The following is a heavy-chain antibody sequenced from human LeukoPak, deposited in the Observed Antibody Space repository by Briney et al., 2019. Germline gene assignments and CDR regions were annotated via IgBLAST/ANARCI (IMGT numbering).Heavy chain of an antibody. Sequence: SLRLSCAXXGFTFXXYGMHWVRQAPGKGLEWVAVIWYDGSNKYYADSVKGRFTISRDNSKNTLYLQMNSLRAEDTAVYYCARDPYYYDSSGYYLDYWGQGTLVTVSS. V-gene: IGHV3-33*01. D-gene: IGHD3-22*01. CDR1: GFTFXXYG. CDR3: ARDPYYYDSSGYYLDY. CDR2: IWYDGSNK. J-gene: IGHJ4*02.